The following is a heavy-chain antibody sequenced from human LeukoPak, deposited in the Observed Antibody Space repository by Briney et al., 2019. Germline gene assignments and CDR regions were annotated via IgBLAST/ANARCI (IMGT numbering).Heavy chain of an antibody. D-gene: IGHD1-26*01. J-gene: IGHJ4*02. Sequence: GASVKVSCKASGYTFTSYAVHWVRRAPGQSLKWMGYINDGDGNTKYSQEFQGRVTITRDTSASIVYMELSSLRSEDMAFYYCARERGEFGGSYFLDYWGQGTLVTVSS. CDR1: GYTFTSYA. V-gene: IGHV1-3*03. CDR2: INDGDGNT. CDR3: ARERGEFGGSYFLDY.